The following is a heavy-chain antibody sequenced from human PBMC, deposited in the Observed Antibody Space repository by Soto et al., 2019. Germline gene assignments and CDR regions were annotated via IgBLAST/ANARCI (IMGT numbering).Heavy chain of an antibody. CDR2: INSDGSST. J-gene: IGHJ4*02. CDR3: ARNLLDLYSSSPGIDY. V-gene: IGHV3-74*01. CDR1: GFTFSTYW. D-gene: IGHD6-6*01. Sequence: GGSLRLSCAASGFTFSTYWMHWVRQAPGKGLVWVSRINSDGSSTTYADSVKGRFTISRDNAKNTLYLQMNSLRAEDTAVYYCARNLLDLYSSSPGIDYWGQGTLVPVSS.